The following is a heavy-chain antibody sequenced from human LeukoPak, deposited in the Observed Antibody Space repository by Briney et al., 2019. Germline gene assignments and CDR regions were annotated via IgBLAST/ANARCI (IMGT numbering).Heavy chain of an antibody. V-gene: IGHV1-58*02. CDR1: GFTFTIPA. D-gene: IGHD2-15*01. CDR2: IVVGSGNT. CDR3: AAGWVCSGGSCYYYFDY. Sequence: ASVKVSSKPSGFTFTIPAMQRVRPARGQRLEWIGWIVVGSGNTNYAQKFQERVTITRYTSTSTAYMELSSLRPEDTAVYYWAAGWVCSGGSCYYYFDYGGEGTLVTVSS. J-gene: IGHJ4*02.